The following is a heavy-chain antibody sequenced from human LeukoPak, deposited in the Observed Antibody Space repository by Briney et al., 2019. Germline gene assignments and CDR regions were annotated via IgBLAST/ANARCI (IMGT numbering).Heavy chain of an antibody. Sequence: PSETLSLTCAVYGGSFSDDFWTWIRLAPEKGLEWIGEVFHDGIANYNPSLKSRAIVSVDTSKKQFSLRLSSVTAAETAVYYCARGVVSTSRPPKNRFDPWGQGTLVTVSS. V-gene: IGHV4-34*01. CDR1: GGSFSDDF. J-gene: IGHJ5*02. CDR2: VFHDGIA. CDR3: ARGVVSTSRPPKNRFDP. D-gene: IGHD2-2*01.